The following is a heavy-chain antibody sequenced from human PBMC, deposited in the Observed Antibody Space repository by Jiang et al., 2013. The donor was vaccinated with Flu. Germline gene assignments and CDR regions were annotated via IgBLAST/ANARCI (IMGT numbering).Heavy chain of an antibody. D-gene: IGHD2-15*01. CDR1: SLTTSGMG. CDR3: AQFCYGDSCYSFDS. J-gene: IGHJ4*02. Sequence: SLTTSGMGVGWIRQPPRRGPGVACTHFLVMMISVTTPSLKNRLTVTKDTSKNQVVLRMATMDPVDTATYYCAQFCYGDSCYSFDSWGQGTQVTVSS. V-gene: IGHV2-5*01. CDR2: FLVMMI.